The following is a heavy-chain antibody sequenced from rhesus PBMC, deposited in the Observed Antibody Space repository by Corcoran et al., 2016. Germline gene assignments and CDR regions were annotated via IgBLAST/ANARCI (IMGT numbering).Heavy chain of an antibody. CDR3: ARALYSYSSLDY. CDR1: GYSISSGYS. Sequence: QVQLQESGPGLVKPSETLSLTCAVSGYSISSGYSWTWISKPPGQGLGGIGYNTYRGITSYNPSLNSQVTISRDTSKNQFSLKLSSVTAADTAVYYCARALYSYSSLDYWGQGVLVTVSS. J-gene: IGHJ4*01. CDR2: NTYRGIT. D-gene: IGHD5-12*01. V-gene: IGHV4-122*02.